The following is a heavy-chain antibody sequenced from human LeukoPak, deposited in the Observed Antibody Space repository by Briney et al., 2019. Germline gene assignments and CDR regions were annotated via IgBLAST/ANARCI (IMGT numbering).Heavy chain of an antibody. Sequence: ASVKVSCKASGYTFTNYYMHWVRQAPGQGLEWMGIIHPSAGSTSYAQKFHGRVTMTRDTSTGTVYMDLSSLRSEDAAVYYCAREEDGDYAYWGQGTLVTVSS. CDR3: AREEDGDYAY. J-gene: IGHJ4*02. V-gene: IGHV1-46*01. D-gene: IGHD4-17*01. CDR1: GYTFTNYY. CDR2: IHPSAGST.